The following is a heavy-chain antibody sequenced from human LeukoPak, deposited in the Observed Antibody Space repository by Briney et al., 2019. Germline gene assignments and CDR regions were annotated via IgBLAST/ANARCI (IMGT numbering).Heavy chain of an antibody. CDR1: GGSFSGYY. D-gene: IGHD3-9*01. CDR2: INHSGST. J-gene: IGHJ4*02. CDR3: ARRRLRYFDWLSDHFDY. V-gene: IGHV4-34*01. Sequence: PSETLSLTCAVYGGSFSGYYWSWIRRPPGKGLEWIGEINHSGSTNYNPSLKSRVTISVDTSKNQFSLKLSSVTAADTAVYYCARRRLRYFDWLSDHFDYWGQGTLVTVSS.